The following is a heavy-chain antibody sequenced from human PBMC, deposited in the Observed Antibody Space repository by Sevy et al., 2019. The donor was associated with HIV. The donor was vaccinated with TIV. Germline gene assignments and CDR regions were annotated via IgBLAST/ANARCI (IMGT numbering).Heavy chain of an antibody. J-gene: IGHJ4*02. Sequence: ASVKVSCKVSGYTLTELSMHWVRQAPGKGLEWMGGFDPEDSETIYAQKFQGRVTMTEDTSTDTAYMELSSLRSEDTAVYYCATLYYYDSSGYPFDYWGQGTLVTVSS. V-gene: IGHV1-24*01. CDR1: GYTLTELS. D-gene: IGHD3-22*01. CDR2: FDPEDSET. CDR3: ATLYYYDSSGYPFDY.